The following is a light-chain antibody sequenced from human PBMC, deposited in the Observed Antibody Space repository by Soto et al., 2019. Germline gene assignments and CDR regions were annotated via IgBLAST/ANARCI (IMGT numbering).Light chain of an antibody. V-gene: IGLV2-23*01. Sequence: QSALTQPASVSGSPGQSITISCTGTSSDVGSYNLVSWYQQHPGKAPKLMICEGSKRPSGVSNRFSGSKSGNTASLTISGLQAEDEADYYCCSYAGSSTPNWVFGGGTQLTVL. J-gene: IGLJ3*02. CDR3: CSYAGSSTPNWV. CDR1: SSDVGSYNL. CDR2: EGS.